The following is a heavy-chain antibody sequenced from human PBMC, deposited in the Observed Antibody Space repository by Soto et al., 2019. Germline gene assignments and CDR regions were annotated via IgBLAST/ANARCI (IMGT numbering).Heavy chain of an antibody. CDR3: ARGGRYPKFSYYCGMDV. CDR1: GGTFSTYS. Sequence: QVQLVQSGAEVKKPGSSVKVSCKASGGTFSTYSISWVRQAPGQGLEWMGGIPPIFGNSKYAQNFQARVTTTADESTSTAYMELSTLRSDDTAAYYCARGGRYPKFSYYCGMDVWGHGTTVTVSS. D-gene: IGHD1-20*01. V-gene: IGHV1-69*01. CDR2: IPPIFGNS. J-gene: IGHJ6*02.